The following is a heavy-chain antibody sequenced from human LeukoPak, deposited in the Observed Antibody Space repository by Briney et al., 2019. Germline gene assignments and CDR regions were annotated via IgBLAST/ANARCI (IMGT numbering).Heavy chain of an antibody. J-gene: IGHJ4*02. D-gene: IGHD5-18*01. CDR2: IYSGGST. CDR3: ATGGDTVMVGFDY. V-gene: IGHV3-53*05. Sequence: GGSLRLSCAASGFTVSSNYMSWVRQAPGKGLEWVSVIYSGGSTYYADSVKGRFTISRDNSKNTLYLQMNSLRTEDSALYYCATGGDTVMVGFDYWGQGTLVTVSS. CDR1: GFTVSSNY.